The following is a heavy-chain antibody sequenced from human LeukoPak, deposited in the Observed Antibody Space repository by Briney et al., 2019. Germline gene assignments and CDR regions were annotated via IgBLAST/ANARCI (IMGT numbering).Heavy chain of an antibody. CDR3: ARAVVVYGAGSAYYFDS. Sequence: NPGGSLRLSCAASGFTFSSYAMSWVRQSVGKGLEWIGVVQTSGATDYNPSLRSRVSMSMDTSKEHFSLTLTSVTAADTATYYCARAVVVYGAGSAYYFDSWGQGTLVSVSS. D-gene: IGHD4/OR15-4a*01. J-gene: IGHJ4*02. CDR2: VQTSGAT. V-gene: IGHV4-4*07. CDR1: GFTFSSYA.